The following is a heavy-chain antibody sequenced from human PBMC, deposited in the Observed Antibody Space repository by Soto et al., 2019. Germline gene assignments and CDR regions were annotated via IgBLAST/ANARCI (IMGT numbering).Heavy chain of an antibody. D-gene: IGHD5-12*01. Sequence: GGSLRLSCAASGFTLSSYWMHWVRQAPGKGLVWVSRINSDGSSTNYADSVKGRFTISRDNAKNTLYLQMNSLRAEDTAVYYCARDIAIVATNQLDVWGQGTTVTVSS. V-gene: IGHV3-74*01. CDR2: INSDGSST. CDR3: ARDIAIVATNQLDV. J-gene: IGHJ6*02. CDR1: GFTLSSYW.